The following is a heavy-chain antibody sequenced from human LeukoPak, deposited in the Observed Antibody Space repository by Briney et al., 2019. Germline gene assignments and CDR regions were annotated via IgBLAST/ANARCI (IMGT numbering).Heavy chain of an antibody. V-gene: IGHV4-59*01. CDR2: IYYSGST. CDR3: ARTNAQWPIDY. J-gene: IGHJ4*02. CDR1: GGSISSYY. Sequence: SETLSLTCTVSGGSISSYYWSWIRQPPGKGLEWIGYIYYSGSTNYNPSLKSRVTISVDTSKNQFSLKLSSVTAADTAVYYCARTNAQWPIDYWGQGTLVTVSS. D-gene: IGHD6-19*01.